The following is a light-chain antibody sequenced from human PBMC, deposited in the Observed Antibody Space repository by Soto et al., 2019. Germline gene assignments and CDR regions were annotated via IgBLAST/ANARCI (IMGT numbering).Light chain of an antibody. CDR2: EAS. J-gene: IGKJ4*01. CDR1: RDISTW. V-gene: IGKV1-5*01. Sequence: DIQMTQSPSTLSASVGDRVTITCRASRDISTWLAWCQQKPGKAPKVLIYEASNLESGVPSRFSGSGSGTEFTLTISSLQPDDFATYYCQEYSRDFGGGTRVEIK. CDR3: QEYSRD.